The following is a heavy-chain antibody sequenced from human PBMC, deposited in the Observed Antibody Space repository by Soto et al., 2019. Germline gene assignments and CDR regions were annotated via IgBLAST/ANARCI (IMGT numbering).Heavy chain of an antibody. CDR2: IWYDGSNK. Sequence: GESLKISCAASGFTFSDYGMNWVRQAPGKGLEWVAVIWYDGSNKYYGDSVKGRFTISRDNSKNTLYLQMNNLRAEDTAVYYCARSYGVGSPPFAYWGQGTPVTVSS. CDR1: GFTFSDYG. V-gene: IGHV3-33*01. D-gene: IGHD3-10*01. J-gene: IGHJ4*02. CDR3: ARSYGVGSPPFAY.